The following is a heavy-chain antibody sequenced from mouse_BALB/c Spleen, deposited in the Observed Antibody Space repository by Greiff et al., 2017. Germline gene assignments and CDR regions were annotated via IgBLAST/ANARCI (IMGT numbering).Heavy chain of an antibody. CDR1: GFTFSSYG. J-gene: IGHJ2*01. V-gene: IGHV5-6*01. Sequence: EVQLVESGGDLVKPGGSLKLSCAASGFTFSSYGMSWVRQTPDKRLEWVATISSGGSYTYYPDSVKGRFTISRDNAKNTLYLQMSSLKSEDTAMYYCARRGHYFDYWGQGTTLTVSS. CDR3: ARRGHYFDY. CDR2: ISSGGSYT.